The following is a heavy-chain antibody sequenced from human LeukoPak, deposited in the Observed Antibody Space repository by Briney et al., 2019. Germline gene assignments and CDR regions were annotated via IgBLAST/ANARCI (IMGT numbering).Heavy chain of an antibody. CDR3: ARDGLRYFDWLPFARGWFDP. J-gene: IGHJ5*02. Sequence: ASVKVSCKASGGTFSSYAISWVRQAPGQGLEWMGGIIPIFGTANYAQKFQGRVTITADESTSTAYMELSSLRSEDTAVYYCARDGLRYFDWLPFARGWFDPWGQGTLVTVSS. D-gene: IGHD3-9*01. CDR1: GGTFSSYA. CDR2: IIPIFGTA. V-gene: IGHV1-69*13.